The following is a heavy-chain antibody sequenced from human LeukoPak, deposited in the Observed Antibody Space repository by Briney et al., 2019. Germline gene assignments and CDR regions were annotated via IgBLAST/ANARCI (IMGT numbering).Heavy chain of an antibody. CDR3: ARDMEVAGTSIDY. V-gene: IGHV3-33*01. Sequence: PGGPLRLPCAASGFTFSRYGMHGLRQAPGKGLEGVTVIWYDGSNKYYADSVKGRFTTSRDNSKNTLYLQMNSLRAEDTAVYYCARDMEVAGTSIDYWGQGTLVTVSS. J-gene: IGHJ4*02. CDR1: GFTFSRYG. CDR2: IWYDGSNK. D-gene: IGHD6-19*01.